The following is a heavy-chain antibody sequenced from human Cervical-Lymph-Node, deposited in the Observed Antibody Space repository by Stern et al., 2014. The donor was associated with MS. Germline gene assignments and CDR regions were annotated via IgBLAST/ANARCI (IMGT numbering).Heavy chain of an antibody. CDR2: ISYDGSNK. Sequence: QVQLVESGGGVVQPGRSLRLSCAASGFTFRSSGMHWVRQAPGKGLEWVGVISYDGSNKYYADSVKGRFTISRDNSKNTLYLQMNSLRAEDTAVYYCAKDNRGYSYDLNWFDPWGQGTLVTVSS. D-gene: IGHD5-18*01. V-gene: IGHV3-30*18. CDR1: GFTFRSSG. J-gene: IGHJ5*02. CDR3: AKDNRGYSYDLNWFDP.